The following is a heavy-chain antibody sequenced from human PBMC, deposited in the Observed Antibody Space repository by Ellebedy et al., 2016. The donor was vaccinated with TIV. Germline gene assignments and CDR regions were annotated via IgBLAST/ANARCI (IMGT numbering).Heavy chain of an antibody. Sequence: ASVKVSCXASGYTFTDHYMHWVRQAPGQGLEWVGWISADSRNTNSEQKFQGRVTLTTDTFTSTAYLELSSLRSDDTAIYYCARVRDSYGVPQQMDVWGQGTTVTVSS. CDR3: ARVRDSYGVPQQMDV. CDR2: ISADSRNT. V-gene: IGHV1-2*02. CDR1: GYTFTDHY. D-gene: IGHD5-18*01. J-gene: IGHJ6*02.